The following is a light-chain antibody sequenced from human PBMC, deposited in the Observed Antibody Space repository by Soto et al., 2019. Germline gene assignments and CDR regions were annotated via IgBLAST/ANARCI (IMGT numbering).Light chain of an antibody. CDR2: AAS. V-gene: IGKV1-39*01. Sequence: DIQMTQYPSSLSSSVGDRVPINCRASQSISSYLNWYQQKPGKAPKLLIYAASSLQSGVPPRYSGSGYGTDFTLTISSLQPEDFATYYCQQANSFPITSAQRARLEI. CDR1: QSISSY. J-gene: IGKJ5*01. CDR3: QQANSFPIT.